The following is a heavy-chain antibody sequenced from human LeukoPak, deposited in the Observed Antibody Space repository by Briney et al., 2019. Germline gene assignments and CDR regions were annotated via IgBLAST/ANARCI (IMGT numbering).Heavy chain of an antibody. J-gene: IGHJ6*03. CDR2: ISSSGSTI. V-gene: IGHV3-11*04. CDR1: GFTFSDYY. Sequence: GGSLRLSCAASGFTFSDYYMSWIRQAPGRGLEWVSYISSSGSTIYYADSVKGRFTISRDNAKNSLYLQMNSLRAEDTAVYYCARERRRLWLVGVYYYYYYMDVWGKGTTVTVSS. D-gene: IGHD6-19*01. CDR3: ARERRRLWLVGVYYYYYYMDV.